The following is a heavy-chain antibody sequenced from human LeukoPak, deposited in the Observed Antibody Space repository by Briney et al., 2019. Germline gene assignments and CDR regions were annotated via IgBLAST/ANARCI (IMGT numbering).Heavy chain of an antibody. D-gene: IGHD6-19*01. J-gene: IGHJ4*02. CDR3: ARSRPPRLAAPLGY. CDR1: GFTFSSYA. CDR2: ISGSGGST. V-gene: IGHV3-23*01. Sequence: GSLRLSCAASGFTFSSYAMSWVRQAPGKGLEWVSAISGSGGSTYYADSVKGRFTISRDNAKNSLYLQMNSLRAEDTAVYYCARSRPPRLAAPLGYWGQGTLVTVSS.